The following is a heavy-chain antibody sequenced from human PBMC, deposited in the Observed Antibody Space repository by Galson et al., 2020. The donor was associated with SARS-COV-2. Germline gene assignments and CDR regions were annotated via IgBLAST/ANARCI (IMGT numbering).Heavy chain of an antibody. CDR1: GYTFTSYG. D-gene: IGHD3-9*01. Sequence: GESLKISCKASGYTFTSYGISWVRQAPGQGLEWMRWISAYNGNTNYAQKLQGRVTMTTDTSTSTAYMELRSLRSDDTAVYYCARGQTFIRYFDWLIVNDNKKYGMDVWGQGTTVTVSS. CDR2: ISAYNGNT. J-gene: IGHJ6*02. V-gene: IGHV1-18*01. CDR3: ARGQTFIRYFDWLIVNDNKKYGMDV.